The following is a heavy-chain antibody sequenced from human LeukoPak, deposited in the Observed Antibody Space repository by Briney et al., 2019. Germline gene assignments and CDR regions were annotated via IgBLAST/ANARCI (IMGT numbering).Heavy chain of an antibody. CDR2: ISNSGGST. CDR3: ARGGGSSVFDY. CDR1: GLTFNSHS. Sequence: PGGSLRLSCVASGLTFNSHSMTWVRQAPGKGLEWVSSISNSGGSTYYADSVKGRFTVSRDNSKNTLYLQVSSLRAEDTAVYYCARGGGSSVFDYWGQGALVTVSS. D-gene: IGHD2-15*01. J-gene: IGHJ4*02. V-gene: IGHV3-23*01.